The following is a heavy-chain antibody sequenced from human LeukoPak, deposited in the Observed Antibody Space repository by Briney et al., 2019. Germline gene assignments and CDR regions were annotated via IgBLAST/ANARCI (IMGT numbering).Heavy chain of an antibody. V-gene: IGHV3-21*01. J-gene: IGHJ6*03. CDR2: ISSSSSYI. Sequence: GGSLRLSCAASGFTFSSYSMNWVRQAPGKGLEWVSSISSSSSYIYYADSVKGRFTISRDNAKNSLYLQLNSLRAEDTAVYYCARVVDIVVVPAAPRYSCSWYHYYYYMDVWGKGTTLTVSS. CDR1: GFTFSSYS. CDR3: ARVVDIVVVPAAPRYSCSWYHYYYYMDV. D-gene: IGHD2-2*03.